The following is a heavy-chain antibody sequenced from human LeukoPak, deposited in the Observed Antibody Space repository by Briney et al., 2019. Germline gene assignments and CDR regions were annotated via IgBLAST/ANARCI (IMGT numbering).Heavy chain of an antibody. Sequence: GRSLRLSCAASGFTFDDCAMHWVRQAPGKGLEWVSGISWNSGSIGYADSVKGRFTISRDNAKNSLYLQMNSLRAEDTALYYCARGSGGDYRDYYYYGMDVWGQGTTVTVSS. D-gene: IGHD4-17*01. CDR1: GFTFDDCA. V-gene: IGHV3-9*01. CDR2: ISWNSGSI. CDR3: ARGSGGDYRDYYYYGMDV. J-gene: IGHJ6*02.